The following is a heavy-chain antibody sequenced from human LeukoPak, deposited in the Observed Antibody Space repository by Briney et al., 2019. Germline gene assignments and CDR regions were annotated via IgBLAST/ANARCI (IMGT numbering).Heavy chain of an antibody. Sequence: GGSLRLSCAASGFTFSSYSMNWVRQAPGKGLEWVSYISSSSSTIYYADSVKGRFTISRDNAKNSLYLQMNSLRAEDTAVYYCAREGYCSSGSCYAKWGQGTLVTVSS. CDR1: GFTFSSYS. CDR2: ISSSSSTI. V-gene: IGHV3-48*01. J-gene: IGHJ4*02. CDR3: AREGYCSSGSCYAK. D-gene: IGHD2-15*01.